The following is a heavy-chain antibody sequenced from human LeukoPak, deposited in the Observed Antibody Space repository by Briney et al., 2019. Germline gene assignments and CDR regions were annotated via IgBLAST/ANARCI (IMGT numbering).Heavy chain of an antibody. V-gene: IGHV4-59*01. CDR1: GGSISTNY. J-gene: IGHJ4*02. CDR2: IFYSGRN. D-gene: IGHD3-10*01. CDR3: ARVNDQGSWLDY. Sequence: SETLSLTCTVSGGSISTNYWSWIRQPPGKGLEWIGNIFYSGRNNYNPSLRSRVTMSVDTSKNQFSLSLSSVTAADTAVYYCARVNDQGSWLDYWGQGTLVTVSS.